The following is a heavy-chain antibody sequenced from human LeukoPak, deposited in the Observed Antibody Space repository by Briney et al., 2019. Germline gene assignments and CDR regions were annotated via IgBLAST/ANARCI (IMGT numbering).Heavy chain of an antibody. J-gene: IGHJ4*02. Sequence: GGTLRLSCAASGFTFSSYGMSWVRQAPGKGLEWVSVIYSGGSTYYADSVKGRFTISRDNSKNTLYLQMNSLRAEDTAVYYCARWRRGGSYGYLGYFDYWGQGTLVTVSS. V-gene: IGHV3-53*01. CDR2: IYSGGST. D-gene: IGHD5-18*01. CDR1: GFTFSSYG. CDR3: ARWRRGGSYGYLGYFDY.